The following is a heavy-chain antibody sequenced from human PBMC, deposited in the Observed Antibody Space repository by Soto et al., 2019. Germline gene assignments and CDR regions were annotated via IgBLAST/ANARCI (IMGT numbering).Heavy chain of an antibody. J-gene: IGHJ4*02. CDR1: GYTFTSYY. CDR2: INPSGDST. CDR3: ARSYYDYVWGSYRSAHFDY. D-gene: IGHD3-16*02. Sequence: ASVKVSCKASGYTFTSYYMHWVRQAPGQGLEWMGIINPSGDSTSYAQKFQGRVTMTRDTSTSTVYMELSSLRSGDTAVYYCARSYYDYVWGSYRSAHFDYWGQGTLVTVSS. V-gene: IGHV1-46*01.